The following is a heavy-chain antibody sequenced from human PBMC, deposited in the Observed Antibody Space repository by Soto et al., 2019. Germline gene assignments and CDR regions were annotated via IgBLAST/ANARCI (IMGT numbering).Heavy chain of an antibody. D-gene: IGHD1-26*01. V-gene: IGHV4-59*01. CDR1: GGSISSYY. CDR3: ARGWGGYFDL. Sequence: QVQLQESGPGLVKPSETLSLTCTVSGGSISSYYWSWIRQPPGKGLEWIGYIYYSGSTNYNPSLTSRVTIAVDTSKNQFSLKLSSVTAADTAVYYCARGWGGYFDLWGRGTLVTVSS. CDR2: IYYSGST. J-gene: IGHJ2*01.